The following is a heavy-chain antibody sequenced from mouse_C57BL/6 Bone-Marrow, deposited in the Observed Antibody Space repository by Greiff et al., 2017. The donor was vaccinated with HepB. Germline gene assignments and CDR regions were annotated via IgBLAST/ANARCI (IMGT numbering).Heavy chain of an antibody. V-gene: IGHV1-55*01. CDR3: ARGRNYGSSPYFDY. D-gene: IGHD1-1*01. Sequence: VQLQQPGAELVKPGASVKMSCKASGYTFTSYWITWVKQRPGQGLEWIGDIYPGSGSTNYNEKFKSKATLTVDTPSSTAYMQLSSLTSEDSAVYYCARGRNYGSSPYFDYWGQGTTLTVSS. CDR2: IYPGSGST. CDR1: GYTFTSYW. J-gene: IGHJ2*01.